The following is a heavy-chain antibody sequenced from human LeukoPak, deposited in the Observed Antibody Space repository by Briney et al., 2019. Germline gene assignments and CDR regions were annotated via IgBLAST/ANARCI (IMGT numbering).Heavy chain of an antibody. Sequence: GESLTISCKASGYSFTSHWIGWVRQMPGRGLEWMGIIYPSDSDTRYSPSFQGQVTISADKSITTAYLQWSSLKPSDTAMYYCARRLPSSGSYYPFDYWGQGTLVTVSS. D-gene: IGHD1-26*01. J-gene: IGHJ4*02. V-gene: IGHV5-51*01. CDR3: ARRLPSSGSYYPFDY. CDR2: IYPSDSDT. CDR1: GYSFTSHW.